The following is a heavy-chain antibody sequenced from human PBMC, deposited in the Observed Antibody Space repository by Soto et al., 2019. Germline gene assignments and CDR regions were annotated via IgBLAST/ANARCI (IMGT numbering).Heavy chain of an antibody. J-gene: IGHJ4*02. CDR3: AKVLDSDIVATDEFDY. Sequence: GGSLRLSCAASGFTFSSYAMSWVRQAPGKGLEWVSAISGSGGSTYYADSVKGRFTISRDNSKNTLYLQMNSLRAEDTAVYYCAKVLDSDIVATDEFDYWGQGTLVTVSS. CDR1: GFTFSSYA. V-gene: IGHV3-23*01. D-gene: IGHD5-12*01. CDR2: ISGSGGST.